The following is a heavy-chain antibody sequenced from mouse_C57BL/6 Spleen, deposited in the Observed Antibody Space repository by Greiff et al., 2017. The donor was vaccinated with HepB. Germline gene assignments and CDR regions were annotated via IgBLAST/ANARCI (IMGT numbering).Heavy chain of an antibody. CDR3: ASPSYYYGSSYAFDY. V-gene: IGHV1-39*01. Sequence: VQLKESGPELVKPGASVKISCKASGYSFTDYNMNWVKQSNGKSLEWIGVINPNYGTTSYNQKFKGKATLTVDQSSSTAYMQLNSLTSEDSAVYYCASPSYYYGSSYAFDYWGQGTTLTVSS. D-gene: IGHD1-1*01. CDR2: INPNYGTT. J-gene: IGHJ2*01. CDR1: GYSFTDYN.